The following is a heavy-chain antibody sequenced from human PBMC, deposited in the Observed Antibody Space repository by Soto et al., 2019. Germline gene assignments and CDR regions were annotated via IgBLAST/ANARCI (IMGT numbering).Heavy chain of an antibody. V-gene: IGHV1-3*01. CDR2: INAGNGNT. J-gene: IGHJ6*02. CDR1: GYTFTSYA. Sequence: QVQLVQSGAEVKKPGASVKVSCKASGYTFTSYAMHWVRQAPGQRIEWMGWINAGNGNTKYSQKFQGRVTITRDTYASTAYMELSSPRSEDTAVYYCARVKTDYYYGMDVWGQGTTVTVSS. CDR3: ARVKTDYYYGMDV. D-gene: IGHD2-21*01.